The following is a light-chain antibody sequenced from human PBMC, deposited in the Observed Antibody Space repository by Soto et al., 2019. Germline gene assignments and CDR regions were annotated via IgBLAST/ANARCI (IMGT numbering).Light chain of an antibody. CDR2: AAS. J-gene: IGKJ5*01. CDR3: QQGDSFPIT. Sequence: DIQMTQSPSSVSASVGDRVTITCRASQSISSWLAWYQQKPWTVPKLLIYAASSLQSGVPSRFSGSGAGTEFTRTITSLQPEDFGTYYCQQGDSFPITFGQGTRLEVK. CDR1: QSISSW. V-gene: IGKV1-12*01.